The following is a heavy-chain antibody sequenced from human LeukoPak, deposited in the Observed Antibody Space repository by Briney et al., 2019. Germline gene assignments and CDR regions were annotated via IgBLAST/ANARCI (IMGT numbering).Heavy chain of an antibody. V-gene: IGHV3-30*02. CDR1: GLTFSSYG. CDR2: IRYDGSNK. Sequence: PGGSLRLSCAASGLTFSSYGMHWVRQAPGKGLEWVAFIRYDGSNKYYADSVKGRFTISRDNSKNTLYLQMNSLRAEDTAVYYCAKEGSGYSYGPTPDYWGQGTLVTVSS. D-gene: IGHD5-18*01. J-gene: IGHJ4*02. CDR3: AKEGSGYSYGPTPDY.